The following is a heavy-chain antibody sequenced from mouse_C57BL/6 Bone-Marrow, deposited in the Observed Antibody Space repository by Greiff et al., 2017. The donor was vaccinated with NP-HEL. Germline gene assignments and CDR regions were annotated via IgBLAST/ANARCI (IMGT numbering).Heavy chain of an antibody. CDR3: TSYYYGSLAY. D-gene: IGHD1-1*01. Sequence: LVESGAELVRPGASVKLSCTASGFNIKDDYMHWVKQRPEQGLEWIGWIDPENGDTEYASKFQGKATITADTSSNTAYLQLSSLTSEDTAVYYCTSYYYGSLAYWGQGTLVTVSA. V-gene: IGHV14-4*01. CDR2: IDPENGDT. J-gene: IGHJ3*01. CDR1: GFNIKDDY.